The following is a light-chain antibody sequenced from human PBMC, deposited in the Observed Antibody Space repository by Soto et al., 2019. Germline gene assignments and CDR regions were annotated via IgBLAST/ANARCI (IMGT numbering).Light chain of an antibody. J-gene: IGKJ1*01. V-gene: IGKV1-5*03. Sequence: DIQMTQSPSPLSASIGDRVTITCQASQSIINWLAWYQQKPGKAPKLLIYKASSLESGVPSRFSGSGSGTEFTLTISSLQPDDVATYYCQQYNSYPWTFGQGTKVDIK. CDR3: QQYNSYPWT. CDR2: KAS. CDR1: QSIINW.